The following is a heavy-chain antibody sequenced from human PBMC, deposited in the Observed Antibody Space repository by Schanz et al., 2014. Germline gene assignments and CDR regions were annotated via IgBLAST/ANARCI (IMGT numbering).Heavy chain of an antibody. V-gene: IGHV3-66*01. J-gene: IGHJ4*03. CDR2: TYSGGST. D-gene: IGHD6-13*01. CDR1: GFTVSSNY. Sequence: EMQLLESGGGLAQPGGSLRLSCAASGFTVSSNYMSWVRQAPGKGLEWVSITYSGGSTYYADSVKGRFTISRDNSKNTVNLQMNSLRAEDTAVYYCAKEKEEVAADGSFFDYWGQGTTVTVSP. CDR3: AKEKEEVAADGSFFDY.